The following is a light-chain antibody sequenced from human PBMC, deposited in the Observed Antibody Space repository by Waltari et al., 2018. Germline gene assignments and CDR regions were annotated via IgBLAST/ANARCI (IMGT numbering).Light chain of an antibody. CDR1: SSYVGYYNL. Sequence: HSALTQPASLSGSPWQSITIPCTGTSSYVGYYNLVSWYQQHPGKAPKLMIYEVNKRPSGVSNRFSASKSGNTASLTISGLQAEDEADYHCCSYAGGSTFVVFGGGTKLTVL. V-gene: IGLV2-23*02. J-gene: IGLJ2*01. CDR2: EVN. CDR3: CSYAGGSTFVV.